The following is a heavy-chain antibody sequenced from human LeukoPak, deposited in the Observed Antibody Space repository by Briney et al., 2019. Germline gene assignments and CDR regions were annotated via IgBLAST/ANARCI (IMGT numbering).Heavy chain of an antibody. CDR3: AKDGVAGNEPYYFDY. D-gene: IGHD1-1*01. J-gene: IGHJ4*02. V-gene: IGHV3-30*02. CDR2: IRYDGSNK. CDR1: GFTFSSYG. Sequence: GGSLRLSCAASGFTFSSYGMHWVRQAPGKGLEWVAFIRYDGSNKYYADSVKGRFTISRDNSKNTPYLQMNSLRAEDTAVYYCAKDGVAGNEPYYFDYWGQGTLVTVSS.